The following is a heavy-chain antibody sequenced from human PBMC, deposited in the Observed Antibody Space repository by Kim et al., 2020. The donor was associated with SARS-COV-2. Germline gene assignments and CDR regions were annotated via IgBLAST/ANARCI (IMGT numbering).Heavy chain of an antibody. V-gene: IGHV1-69*13. Sequence: SVKVSCKASGGTFSSYAISWVRQAPGQGLEWMGGIIPIFGTANYAQKFQGRVTITADESTSTAYMELSSLRSEDTAVYYCARSREEITIFGVVITPANYWGQGTLVTVSS. CDR1: GGTFSSYA. CDR3: ARSREEITIFGVVITPANY. CDR2: IIPIFGTA. D-gene: IGHD3-3*01. J-gene: IGHJ4*02.